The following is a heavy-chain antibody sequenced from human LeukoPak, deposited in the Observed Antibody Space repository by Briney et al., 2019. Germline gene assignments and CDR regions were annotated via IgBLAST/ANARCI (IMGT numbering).Heavy chain of an antibody. V-gene: IGHV3-7*01. CDR2: IKQDGSEK. J-gene: IGHJ4*02. CDR1: GFTFSSYW. D-gene: IGHD3-3*01. CDR3: ARGLRFLEWLSQIDY. Sequence: GGSLRLSCAASGFTFSSYWMSWVRQAPGKGLEWVANIKQDGSEKYYVDSVKGRFTISRDNSKNTLYLQMNSLRAEDTAVYYCARGLRFLEWLSQIDYWGQGTLVTVSS.